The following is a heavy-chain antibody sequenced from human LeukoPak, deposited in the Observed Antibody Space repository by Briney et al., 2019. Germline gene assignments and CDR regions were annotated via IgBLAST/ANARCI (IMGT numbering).Heavy chain of an antibody. D-gene: IGHD6-19*01. J-gene: IGHJ5*02. CDR3: AKDIHIGHGSGWPES. V-gene: IGHV3-43D*03. Sequence: GGSLRLSCVGSGFSFGEYVMHWVRQVPGKGLGWVYHITWDGGSTYYAGSVKGRFTISRNNSKNSLYLQMNSLGAEDTALYYCAKDIHIGHGSGWPESWGQGTLVTVSS. CDR2: ITWDGGST. CDR1: GFSFGEYV.